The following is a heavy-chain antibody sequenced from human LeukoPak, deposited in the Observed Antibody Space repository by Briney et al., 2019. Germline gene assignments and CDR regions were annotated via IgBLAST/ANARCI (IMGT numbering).Heavy chain of an antibody. J-gene: IGHJ6*02. CDR3: ASTLDDSSGYYLGYYYGMDV. CDR1: GGSISSGGYY. Sequence: SQTLSLTCTVSGGSISSGGYYWSWIRQHPGKGLEWIGYIYYSGSTYSNPSLKSRVTISVDTSKNQFSLKLSSVTAADTAVYYCASTLDDSSGYYLGYYYGMDVWGQGTTVTVSS. V-gene: IGHV4-31*03. CDR2: IYYSGST. D-gene: IGHD3-22*01.